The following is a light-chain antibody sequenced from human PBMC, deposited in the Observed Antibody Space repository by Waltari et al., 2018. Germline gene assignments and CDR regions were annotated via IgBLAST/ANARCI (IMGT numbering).Light chain of an antibody. V-gene: IGKV1-33*01. Sequence: DVQITQSPSSLSASVGDSIPITCQATRDIDTYLNWYQHKPGKAPKLLIYDADTLQRGVPSRFSGSGSGTHFSFTINNLQPDDFATYYCQQCSTLPFTFGGGT. CDR2: DAD. CDR1: RDIDTY. J-gene: IGKJ4*01. CDR3: QQCSTLPFT.